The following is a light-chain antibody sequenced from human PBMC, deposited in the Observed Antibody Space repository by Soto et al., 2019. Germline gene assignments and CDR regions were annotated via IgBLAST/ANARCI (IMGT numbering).Light chain of an antibody. V-gene: IGKV3-20*01. CDR3: QQYGSSPPIT. J-gene: IGKJ5*01. CDR2: DAS. CDR1: QTISSY. Sequence: EIVLTQSPATLSLSPWERVTLSCRASQTISSYLAWYQQKPGQAPRLLIYDASNRATGIPARFSGSGSGTDFTLTISRLEPEDFAVYYCQQYGSSPPITFGQGTRLEIK.